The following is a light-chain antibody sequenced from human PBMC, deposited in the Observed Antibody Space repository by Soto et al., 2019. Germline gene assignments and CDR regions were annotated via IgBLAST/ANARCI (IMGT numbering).Light chain of an antibody. CDR2: GAS. CDR3: QQHGSSPIT. V-gene: IGKV3-20*01. CDR1: QSVISTY. J-gene: IGKJ5*01. Sequence: IVVTHCAVALSLSPGARATLSGRASQSVISTYLAWYTHKPGQAPRLLISGASSRATGIPDRVSGTGSGTDFTLTISRLEPEDFAVYYCQQHGSSPITFGQGTRLEIK.